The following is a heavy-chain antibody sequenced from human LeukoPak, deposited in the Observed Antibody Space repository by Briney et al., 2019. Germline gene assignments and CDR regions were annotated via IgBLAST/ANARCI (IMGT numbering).Heavy chain of an antibody. V-gene: IGHV1-8*01. D-gene: IGHD7-27*01. Sequence: ASVKVSCKASGYTFTAHDIDWVRQATGQGLEWLGWMGPNSGDTGYAQKFQGRVTMTSDSSISTAYMELSSLRSEDTAIYYCVRTPPNWGFDYWGQGTLVTVSS. CDR2: MGPNSGDT. CDR1: GYTFTAHD. CDR3: VRTPPNWGFDY. J-gene: IGHJ4*02.